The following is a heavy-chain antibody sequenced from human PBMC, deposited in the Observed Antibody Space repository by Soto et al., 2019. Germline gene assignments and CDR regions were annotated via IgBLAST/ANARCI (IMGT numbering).Heavy chain of an antibody. CDR1: GGSISSYY. J-gene: IGHJ6*02. V-gene: IGHV4-4*07. CDR3: ARVVAAGPYYYYYYGMDV. D-gene: IGHD6-25*01. CDR2: IYTSGST. Sequence: SETLSLTCTVSGGSISSYYWSWIRQPAGKGLEWIGRIYTSGSTNYNPSLKSRVTMSVDTSKNQFSLKLSSVTAADTAVYYCARVVAAGPYYYYYYGMDVWGQGTTVTVSS.